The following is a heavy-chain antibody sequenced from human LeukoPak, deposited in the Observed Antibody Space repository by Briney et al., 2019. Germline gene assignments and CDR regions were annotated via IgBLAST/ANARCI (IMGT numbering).Heavy chain of an antibody. CDR2: INHSGST. Sequence: PSETLSLTCAVYGGSFSGYYWSWIRQPPGKGLEWIGEINHSGSTIYNPSLRSRVTISVDTSKNQISLKLSSVTAADTAVYYCAREKGYCVSTNCYGGLFDYWGQGTLVTVSS. V-gene: IGHV4-34*01. D-gene: IGHD2-2*01. J-gene: IGHJ4*02. CDR1: GGSFSGYY. CDR3: AREKGYCVSTNCYGGLFDY.